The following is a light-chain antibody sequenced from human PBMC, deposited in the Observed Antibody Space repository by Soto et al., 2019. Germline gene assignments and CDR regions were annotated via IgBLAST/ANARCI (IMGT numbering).Light chain of an antibody. Sequence: QSVLTQPASVSGSPGQSVTISCTGTRSDVGGYNYVSWYKQKPGKAPKLVIYDVIHRPSGVSDRFFGSKSGNTAFLSISGLQAEDEAHYYCFSYSTSRARMFGGGTKLTVL. CDR3: FSYSTSRARM. CDR1: RSDVGGYNY. J-gene: IGLJ3*02. V-gene: IGLV2-14*01. CDR2: DVI.